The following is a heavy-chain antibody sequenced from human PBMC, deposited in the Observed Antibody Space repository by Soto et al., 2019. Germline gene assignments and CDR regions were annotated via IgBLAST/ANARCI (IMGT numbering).Heavy chain of an antibody. CDR1: GFPFSSYS. D-gene: IGHD4-17*01. Sequence: EVQLVESGGGLVKPGGSLRLSCAASGFPFSSYSMNWVRQAPGKGLEWVSSISSSSSYIYYADSVKGRFTISRDNAKNSLDLQMNSLRAEDTAVYYCARDLTTVHWYFDLWGRGTLVTVSS. V-gene: IGHV3-21*01. J-gene: IGHJ2*01. CDR3: ARDLTTVHWYFDL. CDR2: ISSSSSYI.